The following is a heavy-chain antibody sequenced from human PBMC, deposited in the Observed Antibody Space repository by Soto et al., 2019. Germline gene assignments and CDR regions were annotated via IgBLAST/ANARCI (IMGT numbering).Heavy chain of an antibody. V-gene: IGHV3-23*01. J-gene: IGHJ4*02. Sequence: PGGSRRLSCAASGFIFNNYAMTWVRQATGKWPEWVSTVLQSGDGTFYADSVRGRFIISRDNSKDTLYLQMTSLRAEDTAVYQCVRDYYHISGSHYDIPLDSWGQGTLVTV. D-gene: IGHD3-10*01. CDR1: GFIFNNYA. CDR3: VRDYYHISGSHYDIPLDS. CDR2: VLQSGDGT.